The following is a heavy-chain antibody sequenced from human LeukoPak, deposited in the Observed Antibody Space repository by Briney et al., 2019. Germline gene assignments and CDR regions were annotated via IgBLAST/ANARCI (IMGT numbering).Heavy chain of an antibody. CDR2: ISSSGSTI. Sequence: PGGSLRLSCAASGFTFSSYEMNWVRQAPGKGLEWVSYISSSGSTIYYADSVKGRFTISRDSSKNTLYLQMSSLRDEDTAVYYCAKNNDYGGSYWYFDLWGRGTLVTVSS. V-gene: IGHV3-48*03. CDR1: GFTFSSYE. J-gene: IGHJ2*01. CDR3: AKNNDYGGSYWYFDL. D-gene: IGHD4-23*01.